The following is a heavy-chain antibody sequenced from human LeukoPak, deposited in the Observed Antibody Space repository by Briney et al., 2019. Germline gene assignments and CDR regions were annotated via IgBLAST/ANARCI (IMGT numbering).Heavy chain of an antibody. V-gene: IGHV3-33*06. D-gene: IGHD6-19*01. Sequence: GGSLRLSCAASGFTFSSYGMHWVRQAPGKGLEWVAVIWYDGSNKYYADSVKGRFTISRDNSKNTLYLQMNSLRAEDTAVYYCAKSEGIAVAGDNFDYWGQGTLVTVSS. J-gene: IGHJ4*02. CDR2: IWYDGSNK. CDR1: GFTFSSYG. CDR3: AKSEGIAVAGDNFDY.